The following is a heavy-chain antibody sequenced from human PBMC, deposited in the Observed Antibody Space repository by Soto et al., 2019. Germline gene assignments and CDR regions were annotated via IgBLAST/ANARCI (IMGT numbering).Heavy chain of an antibody. J-gene: IGHJ4*02. V-gene: IGHV3-53*02. Sequence: EVQLVETGGGLIQPGGSLRLSCAASGFTVSSNYMSWVRQAPGKGLEWVSVIYSGGSTYYADSVKGRFTISRDNSKSTLYLQMNSMRAEDTAVYYCARARGYSYGYWGYFDYWGQGTLVTVSA. CDR1: GFTVSSNY. CDR3: ARARGYSYGYWGYFDY. D-gene: IGHD5-18*01. CDR2: IYSGGST.